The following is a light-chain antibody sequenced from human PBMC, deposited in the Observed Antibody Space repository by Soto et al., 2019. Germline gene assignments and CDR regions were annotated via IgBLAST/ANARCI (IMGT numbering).Light chain of an antibody. CDR2: EVS. Sequence: QSALTQPASVSGSPGQSITISCTGTSSDFGNYDLVSWYQQHPGKPPKVRIYEVSKPPSGFSNRFSGSKSGNMASPTISGLQADDEADYFWCSYADGSIWIFGGGTKLT. J-gene: IGLJ2*01. CDR1: SSDFGNYDL. V-gene: IGLV2-23*02. CDR3: CSYADGSIWI.